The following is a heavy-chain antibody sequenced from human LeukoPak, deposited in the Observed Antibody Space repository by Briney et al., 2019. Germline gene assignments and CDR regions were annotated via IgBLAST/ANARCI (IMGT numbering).Heavy chain of an antibody. D-gene: IGHD3-16*01. CDR2: ISSSSSTI. V-gene: IGHV3-48*01. Sequence: PGGSLRLSCAASGFTFSSYSMNWVRQAPGKGLEGVSYISSSSSTIHYADSVKGRFTISRDNAKNSLYLQMNSLRAEDTAVYYCARDSPASPLGAWGQGTLVTVSS. CDR1: GFTFSSYS. J-gene: IGHJ5*02. CDR3: ARDSPASPLGA.